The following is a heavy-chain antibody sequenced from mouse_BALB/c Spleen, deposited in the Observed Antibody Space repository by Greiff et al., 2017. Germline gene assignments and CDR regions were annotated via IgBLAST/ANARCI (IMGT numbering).Heavy chain of an antibody. CDR3: ARNGANSLLRLDY. Sequence: VQGVESGAELVRPGSSVKISCKASGYAFSSYWMNWVKQRPGQGLEWIGQIYPGDGDTNYNGKFKGKATLTADKSSSTAYMQLSSLTSEDSAVYFCARNGANSLLRLDYWGQGTTLTVSS. CDR1: GYAFSSYW. CDR2: IYPGDGDT. D-gene: IGHD1-2*01. J-gene: IGHJ2*01. V-gene: IGHV1-80*01.